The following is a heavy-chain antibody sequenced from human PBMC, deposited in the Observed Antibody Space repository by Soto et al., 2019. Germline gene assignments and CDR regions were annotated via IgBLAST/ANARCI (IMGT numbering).Heavy chain of an antibody. CDR1: GYTFTGYY. CDR3: ARDRTDNWFDP. D-gene: IGHD4-17*01. V-gene: IGHV1-69*04. Sequence: SVTVCCKASGYTFTGYYMHWVRQAPGQGLEWMGRIIPILGIANYAQKFQGRVTITADKSTSTAYMELSSLRSEDTAVYYCARDRTDNWFDPWGQGTLVTVSS. CDR2: IIPILGIA. J-gene: IGHJ5*02.